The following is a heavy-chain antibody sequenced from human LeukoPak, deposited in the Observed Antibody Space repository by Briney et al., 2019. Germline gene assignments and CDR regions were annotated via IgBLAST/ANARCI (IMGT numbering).Heavy chain of an antibody. Sequence: GASVKVSCKASGYTFTSDYIHWVRQAPGQGLEWLGIINPSGGRTTYGQNFQGRVTMTRDTSTSTVYMELSSLRSEDTAVYYCARGSRFLDYWGQRTLVTVSS. CDR1: GYTFTSDY. J-gene: IGHJ4*02. D-gene: IGHD3-3*01. CDR3: ARGSRFLDY. CDR2: INPSGGRT. V-gene: IGHV1-46*01.